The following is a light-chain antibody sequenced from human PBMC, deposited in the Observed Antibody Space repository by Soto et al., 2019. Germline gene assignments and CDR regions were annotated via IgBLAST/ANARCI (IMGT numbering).Light chain of an antibody. CDR2: AAS. J-gene: IGKJ4*01. CDR3: LQEYRYPLT. V-gene: IGKV1-6*01. Sequence: AIQLTQSPASLSASVGDIVTITCRASQGIRNDLGWFQQKPGKAPKLLIYAASSLQTGVPSRFSGSGSGTSFTLTISSLQVEDFATYYCLQEYRYPLTFGGGTKVEI. CDR1: QGIRND.